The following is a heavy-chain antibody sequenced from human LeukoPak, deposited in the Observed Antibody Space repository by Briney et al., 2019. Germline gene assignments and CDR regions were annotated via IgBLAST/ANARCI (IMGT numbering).Heavy chain of an antibody. V-gene: IGHV1-2*02. CDR1: GYTFTSYD. J-gene: IGHJ4*02. Sequence: GASVKVSCKASGYTFTSYDINWVRQAPGQGLEWMGWINPNSGGTNYAQKFQGRVTMTRDTSISTAYMELSRLRSDDTAVYYCARTPDTVTQFFDYWGQGTLVTVSS. CDR3: ARTPDTVTQFFDY. D-gene: IGHD4-11*01. CDR2: INPNSGGT.